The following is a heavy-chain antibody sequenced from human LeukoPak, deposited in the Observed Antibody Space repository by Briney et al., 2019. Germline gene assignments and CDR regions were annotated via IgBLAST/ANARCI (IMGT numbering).Heavy chain of an antibody. CDR1: GGSFSGSN. V-gene: IGHV4-34*01. J-gene: IGHJ4*02. Sequence: SETLSLTCAVYGGSFSGSNWSWIRRPPGKGLEWIGEIYNSGSTIYNPSLKGRVTISVDTSKNLLSLNLNSVTAADTAVYYCAREGTFNYGSGTYFSPHFEYWGQGIPVTVSS. CDR3: AREGTFNYGSGTYFSPHFEY. CDR2: IYNSGST. D-gene: IGHD3-10*01.